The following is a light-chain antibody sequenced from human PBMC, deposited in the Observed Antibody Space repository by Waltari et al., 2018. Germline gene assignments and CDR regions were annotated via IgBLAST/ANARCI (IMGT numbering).Light chain of an antibody. CDR3: QQYYSAPWT. CDR2: WAS. Sequence: DIVMTQSPDSLTVSLGERATINFKSSQTLLYSSNNKNYLVWYQQKPGQPPKLLIHWASTRESGVPDRFTGSGSGTDFTLTISSLQAEDVAVYYCQQYYSAPWTFGQGTKVEIK. J-gene: IGKJ1*01. CDR1: QTLLYSSNNKNY. V-gene: IGKV4-1*01.